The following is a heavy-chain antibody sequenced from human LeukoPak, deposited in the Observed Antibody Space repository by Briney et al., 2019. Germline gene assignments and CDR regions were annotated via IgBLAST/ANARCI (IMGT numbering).Heavy chain of an antibody. CDR3: ARDHVVDGLVFDY. CDR1: GFTFRSHR. Sequence: PGGSLRLSCAASGFTFRSHRMSWVRQAPGKGLELVANINQDGSEKYYVDSVKGRFTISRDNAKNSMFLQMNSLRAEDTATYYCARDHVVDGLVFDYWGQGTLVTVSS. V-gene: IGHV3-7*01. CDR2: INQDGSEK. J-gene: IGHJ4*02. D-gene: IGHD2-15*01.